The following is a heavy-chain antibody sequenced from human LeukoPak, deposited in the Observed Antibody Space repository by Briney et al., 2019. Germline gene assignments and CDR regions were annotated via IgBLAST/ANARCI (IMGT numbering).Heavy chain of an antibody. CDR3: ARGRGMYA. D-gene: IGHD1-14*01. CDR2: INHSGST. CDR1: GGSISSSSYY. Sequence: PSETLSLTCTVSGGSISSSSYYWGWIRQPPGKGLEWIGEINHSGSTNYNPSLKSRVTISLDTSKNQFSLKLSSVTAADTAVYYCARGRGMYAWGQGTLVTVSS. J-gene: IGHJ4*02. V-gene: IGHV4-39*07.